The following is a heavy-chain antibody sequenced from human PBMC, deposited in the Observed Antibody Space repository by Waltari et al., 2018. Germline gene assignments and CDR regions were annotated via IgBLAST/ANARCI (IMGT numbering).Heavy chain of an antibody. CDR3: ARYGDYAGDYYYGMDV. CDR1: GFTFSSYW. CDR2: IKQDGSEK. V-gene: IGHV3-7*01. Sequence: EVQLVESGGGLVQPGGSLRLSCAASGFTFSSYWMTWVRQAPGKGLEWVANIKQDGSEKYYVDSVKGRFTISRDNAKNSLYLQMNSLRAEDTAVYYCARYGDYAGDYYYGMDVWGQGTTVTVSS. J-gene: IGHJ6*02. D-gene: IGHD4-17*01.